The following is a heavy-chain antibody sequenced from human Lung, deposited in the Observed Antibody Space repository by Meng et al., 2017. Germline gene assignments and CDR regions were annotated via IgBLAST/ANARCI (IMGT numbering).Heavy chain of an antibody. D-gene: IGHD2-15*01. CDR1: GGSISSGDYY. V-gene: IGHV4-30-4*01. Sequence: QVQRQESGAGLVKPSQTLSLTGTVPGGSISSGDYYWSWIRQPPGKGLEWIGYIYYSGSTYYTPSLKSRVIISVDTSKNQFSLKLTSVTGADTAVYYCARVGGCSGGGCYHRLFDYWGQGTLVTVSS. CDR3: ARVGGCSGGGCYHRLFDY. CDR2: IYYSGST. J-gene: IGHJ4*02.